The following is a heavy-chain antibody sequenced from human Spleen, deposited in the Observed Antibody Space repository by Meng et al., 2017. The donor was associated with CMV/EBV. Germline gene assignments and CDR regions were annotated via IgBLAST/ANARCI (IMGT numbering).Heavy chain of an antibody. CDR2: IYYIGST. CDR1: GGSISSTSYY. D-gene: IGHD6-19*01. V-gene: IGHV4-39*07. J-gene: IGHJ5*02. CDR3: ARVGGSGSNRWFDP. Sequence: SETLSLTCTVSGGSISSTSYYWGWIRQPPGKGLEWIAIIYYIGSTHYNPSLKSRVTISVDTSKNQFSLKLSSVTAADTAVYYCARVGGSGSNRWFDPWGQGTLVTVSS.